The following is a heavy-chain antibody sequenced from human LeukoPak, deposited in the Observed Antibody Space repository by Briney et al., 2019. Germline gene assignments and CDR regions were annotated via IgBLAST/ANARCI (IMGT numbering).Heavy chain of an antibody. D-gene: IGHD5-12*01. J-gene: IGHJ4*02. V-gene: IGHV3-21*01. CDR3: ARVRRGYSGYAFDY. Sequence: GGSLRLSCAASGFTFSSYSMNWVRQAPGKGLEWVSSISSSSSYIYYADSVKGRFTISRDNAKNSLYLQMNSLRAEDTPVYYCARVRRGYSGYAFDYWGQGTLVTVSS. CDR2: ISSSSSYI. CDR1: GFTFSSYS.